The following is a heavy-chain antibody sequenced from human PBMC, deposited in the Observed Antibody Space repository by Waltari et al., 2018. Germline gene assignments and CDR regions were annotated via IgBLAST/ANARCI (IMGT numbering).Heavy chain of an antibody. V-gene: IGHV3-30*04. CDR2: ISYNARNM. D-gene: IGHD3-22*01. CDR1: EFTFSTYA. Sequence: QMQVVESGGGVVPPGGSLRLSCAASEFTFSTYAMPWVRQAPGKGLEWVAVISYNARNMYYEDSVRGRFTISRDNSKKTLYLQMSSLRPEDTAVYYCARDYCDRTNCHGMDVWGQGTTVTVSS. CDR3: ARDYCDRTNCHGMDV. J-gene: IGHJ6*02.